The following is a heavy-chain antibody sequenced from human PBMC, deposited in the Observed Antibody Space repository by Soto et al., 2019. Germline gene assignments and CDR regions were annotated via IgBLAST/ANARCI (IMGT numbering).Heavy chain of an antibody. J-gene: IGHJ6*02. D-gene: IGHD2-2*01. CDR3: ALSVSFRYQLLQRGMDV. CDR2: IIPIFAKA. Sequence: QVQLVQFGAEVKKPGSSVKVSCKASGGTFSSYAISWVRQAPGQGLEWMGGIIPIFAKANYAQTFQGRVMITVDESTSTAYMELSSLRSEDTAVYYCALSVSFRYQLLQRGMDVWGQGTTVTGSS. CDR1: GGTFSSYA. V-gene: IGHV1-69*01.